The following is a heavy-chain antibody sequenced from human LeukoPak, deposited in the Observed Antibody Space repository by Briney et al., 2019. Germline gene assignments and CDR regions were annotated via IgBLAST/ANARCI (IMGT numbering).Heavy chain of an antibody. V-gene: IGHV1-2*02. D-gene: IGHD3-10*01. CDR3: ARIYGSGSYYRPDY. CDR1: GYTFTGYY. J-gene: IGHJ4*02. Sequence: ASVKVSRKASGYTFTGYYMHWVRQAPGQGLEWMGWINPNSGGTNYAQKFQGRVTMTRDTSISTAYMELSRLRSDDTAVYYCARIYGSGSYYRPDYWGQGTLVTVSS. CDR2: INPNSGGT.